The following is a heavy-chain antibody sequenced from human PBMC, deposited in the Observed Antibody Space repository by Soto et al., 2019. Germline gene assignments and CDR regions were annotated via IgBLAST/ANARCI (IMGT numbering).Heavy chain of an antibody. J-gene: IGHJ5*02. CDR3: ARAQFYSGSGNYNNHMFDP. Sequence: PSETLSLTCAVSGGSIGGAGYSWSWIRQPPGGGLEWIGYIYHSGTILYSPSLKTRLTISLDMYNNKFSLTLNSVTAADAAVYYCARAQFYSGSGNYNNHMFDPWGQGTQVTVSS. CDR1: GGSIGGAGYS. D-gene: IGHD3-10*01. V-gene: IGHV4-30-2*01. CDR2: IYHSGTI.